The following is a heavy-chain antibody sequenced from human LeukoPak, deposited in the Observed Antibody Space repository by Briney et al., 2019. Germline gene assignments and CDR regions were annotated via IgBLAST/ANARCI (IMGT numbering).Heavy chain of an antibody. J-gene: IGHJ3*02. CDR2: ISSSSSYI. CDR3: AREGRVGSCSGGSCYHDAFDI. CDR1: GFTFSSYT. D-gene: IGHD2-15*01. V-gene: IGHV3-21*01. Sequence: GGSLRLSCAASGFTFSSYTMNWVRQAPGKELEWVSSISSSSSYIYHADSAKGRFTISRDNAKNSLYLQMNSLRAEDTAVYYCAREGRVGSCSGGSCYHDAFDIWGQGTMVTVSS.